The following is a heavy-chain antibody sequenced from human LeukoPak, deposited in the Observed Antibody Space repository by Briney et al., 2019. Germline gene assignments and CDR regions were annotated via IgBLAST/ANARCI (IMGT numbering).Heavy chain of an antibody. J-gene: IGHJ4*02. D-gene: IGHD6-13*01. V-gene: IGHV1-3*01. CDR2: INACNGNT. CDR3: ARVQLGYFDY. Sequence: GASVKVSCKASGYTFTSYAMHWVRQAPGQRLEWMGWINACNGNTKYSQKFQGRVTITKNTSASTAYMELSSLRSEDTAVYYCARVQLGYFDYWGQGALVTVSS. CDR1: GYTFTSYA.